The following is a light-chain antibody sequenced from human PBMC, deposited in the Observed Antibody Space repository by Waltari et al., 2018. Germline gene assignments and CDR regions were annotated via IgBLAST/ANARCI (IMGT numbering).Light chain of an antibody. V-gene: IGKV1-5*03. CDR3: QQYNSYPYT. J-gene: IGKJ2*01. Sequence: RASQSISSWLAWYQQKPGKAPKLLIYKASSLESGVPSRFSGSGSGTEFTLTISSLQPDDFATYYCQQYNSYPYTFGQGTKLRSN. CDR2: KAS. CDR1: QSISSW.